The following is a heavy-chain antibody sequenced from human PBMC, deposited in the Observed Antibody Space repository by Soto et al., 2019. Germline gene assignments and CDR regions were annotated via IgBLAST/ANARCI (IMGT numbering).Heavy chain of an antibody. CDR2: ISGSGGSS. Sequence: GGSLRLSCSASGFSFNSYAMMWVRQAPGKGLEWVSVISGSGGSSYFADSAKGRFTISRDNSKNTLYLEMNSLRAEDTARYFCAKGSIEYSASVDYWGQGTLVTVSS. V-gene: IGHV3-23*01. CDR3: AKGSIEYSASVDY. D-gene: IGHD5-12*01. CDR1: GFSFNSYA. J-gene: IGHJ4*02.